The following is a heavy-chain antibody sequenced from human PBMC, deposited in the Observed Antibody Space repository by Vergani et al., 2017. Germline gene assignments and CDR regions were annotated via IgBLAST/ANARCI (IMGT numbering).Heavy chain of an antibody. CDR2: IYHSGST. J-gene: IGHJ3*02. V-gene: IGHV4-30-2*01. CDR3: ARGDAFDI. CDR1: GGSISSGGYS. Sequence: QVQLQESGSGLVKPSQTLSLTCAVSGGSISSGGYSWSWIRQPPGKGLEWIGYIYHSGSTYYNPSLKSRVTISVDRSKNQFSLKLSSVTAADTAVYYCARGDAFDIWGQGTMVTVSS.